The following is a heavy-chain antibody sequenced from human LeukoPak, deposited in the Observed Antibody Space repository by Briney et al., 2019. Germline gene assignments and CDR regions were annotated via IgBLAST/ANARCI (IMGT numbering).Heavy chain of an antibody. J-gene: IGHJ4*02. CDR3: AKGYFYGDSPEPNFDY. CDR1: GFTFTSYA. Sequence: GGSLRLSCAASGFTFTSYAMAWVRQAPGKGPEWVSKISLSDDSTYYADSVKGRFTISRDNSKNTLYLQMNSLRAEDTAVYYCAKGYFYGDSPEPNFDYWGQGTLVTVSS. CDR2: ISLSDDST. D-gene: IGHD4-17*01. V-gene: IGHV3-23*01.